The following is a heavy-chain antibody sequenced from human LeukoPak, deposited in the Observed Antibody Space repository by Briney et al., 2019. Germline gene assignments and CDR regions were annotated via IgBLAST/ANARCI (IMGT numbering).Heavy chain of an antibody. V-gene: IGHV3-23*01. Sequence: GGSLRLPCAASGFTLNFDAMTWVRQALGKGLEWVSAISGSGGSTYYADSVKGRFTISRDNSKNTLYLQMNSLRAEDTAVYYCAKVKASLRYFDWFDAFDIWGQGTMVTVSS. D-gene: IGHD3-9*01. CDR1: GFTLNFDA. CDR2: ISGSGGST. CDR3: AKVKASLRYFDWFDAFDI. J-gene: IGHJ3*02.